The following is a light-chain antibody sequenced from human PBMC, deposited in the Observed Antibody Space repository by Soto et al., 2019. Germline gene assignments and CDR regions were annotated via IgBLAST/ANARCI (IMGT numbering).Light chain of an antibody. J-gene: IGKJ1*01. V-gene: IGKV3-11*01. CDR3: QQRSNRHPTT. Sequence: TQSPATLSLSPGEIATLSCRASQSVSRYLAWYQQTPCQAPRLXIYDASNRATGIPARFSGSGSGTDFTLTISSLEYQDFAVYYCQQRSNRHPTTFGQGTKVDIK. CDR2: DAS. CDR1: QSVSRY.